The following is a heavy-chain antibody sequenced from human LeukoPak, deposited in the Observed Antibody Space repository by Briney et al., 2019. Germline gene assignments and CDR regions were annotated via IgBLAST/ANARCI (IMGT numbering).Heavy chain of an antibody. V-gene: IGHV4-59*01. CDR1: GGSIRNYY. Sequence: PSETLSLTCTVSGGSIRNYYWSCIRQPPGKGLEWIGRIYYSGSTNYNPSLKSRVTISVDTSKNQFSLKLSSVTAADTAVYFCARVVYSFGAWYFDCWGQGALVTVSS. CDR2: IYYSGST. D-gene: IGHD5-18*01. J-gene: IGHJ4*02. CDR3: ARVVYSFGAWYFDC.